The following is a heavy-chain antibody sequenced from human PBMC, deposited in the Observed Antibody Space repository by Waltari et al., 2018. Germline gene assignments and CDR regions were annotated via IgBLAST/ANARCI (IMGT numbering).Heavy chain of an antibody. CDR2: RSDDGSIT. CDR3: ANPHLYCGSDCYLDH. CDR1: GFTLRSYG. J-gene: IGHJ4*02. Sequence: QVQLVGSGGGVVQPGWSLKLACAASGFTLRSYGMHWFRPAPGRGLRWVAVRSDDGSITYDADTVKGRFTISRYNSRNTRYLQMNSLRAEDTAGYCCANPHLYCGSDCYLDHWGQGTLLTVSS. D-gene: IGHD2-21*02. V-gene: IGHV3-30*18.